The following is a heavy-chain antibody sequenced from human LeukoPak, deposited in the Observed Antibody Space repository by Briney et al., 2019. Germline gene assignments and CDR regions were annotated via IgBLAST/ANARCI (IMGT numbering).Heavy chain of an antibody. J-gene: IGHJ4*02. Sequence: GGSLRLSCAASGFTFRSFAMSWVRQAPGKGLEYVSIININDDHTYYADSVKGRFTISRDNAKNSLYLQMNSLRAEDTAVYYCARELDYYDSSGYYSGSYFDYWGQGTLVTVSS. CDR2: ININDDHT. CDR1: GFTFRSFA. V-gene: IGHV3-21*01. CDR3: ARELDYYDSSGYYSGSYFDY. D-gene: IGHD3-22*01.